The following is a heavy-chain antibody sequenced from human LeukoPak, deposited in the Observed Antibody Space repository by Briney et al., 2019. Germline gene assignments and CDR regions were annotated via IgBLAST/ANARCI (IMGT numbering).Heavy chain of an antibody. V-gene: IGHV3-21*01. CDR1: GFTFSSYS. D-gene: IGHD6-13*01. CDR2: ISSSSSYI. Sequence: PGGSLRLSCAVSGFTFSSYSMNWVRQAPGKGLEWVSSISSSSSYIYYADSVKGRFTISRDNAKNSLYLQMNSLRAEDTAVYYCASNLYSSSWYWSGAFDIWGQGTMVTVSS. J-gene: IGHJ3*02. CDR3: ASNLYSSSWYWSGAFDI.